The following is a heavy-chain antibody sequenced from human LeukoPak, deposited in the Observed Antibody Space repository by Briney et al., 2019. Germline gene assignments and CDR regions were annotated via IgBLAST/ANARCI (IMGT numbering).Heavy chain of an antibody. D-gene: IGHD4-17*01. J-gene: IGHJ6*03. V-gene: IGHV4-61*02. CDR3: ARMTSVSRYYYYYYMDV. CDR1: GGSISSSSYY. CDR2: VYTSGNT. Sequence: SETLSLTCTVSGGSISSSSYYWGWIRQPPGKGLEWIGRVYTSGNTNYNPSLKSRVTISIDTSKNQFSLKLSSVTAADTAVYFCARMTSVSRYYYYYYMDVWGKGTTVTISS.